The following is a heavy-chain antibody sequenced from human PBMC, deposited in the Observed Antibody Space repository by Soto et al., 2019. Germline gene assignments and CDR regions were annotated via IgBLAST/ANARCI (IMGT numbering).Heavy chain of an antibody. D-gene: IGHD6-6*01. Sequence: GSLRLSCAASGFTFSSYWMHWVRQAPGKGLVWVSRINSDGSSTSYADSVKGRSTISRDNAKNTLYLQMNSLRAEDTAVYYCSLLYSSSSPPAGSYYYYGMDVWGQGTTVTVSS. CDR3: SLLYSSSSPPAGSYYYYGMDV. J-gene: IGHJ6*02. CDR1: GFTFSSYW. CDR2: INSDGSST. V-gene: IGHV3-74*01.